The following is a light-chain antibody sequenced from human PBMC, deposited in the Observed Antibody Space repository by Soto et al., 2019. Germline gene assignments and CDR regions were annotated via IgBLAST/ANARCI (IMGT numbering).Light chain of an antibody. CDR2: RAS. V-gene: IGKV1-5*03. J-gene: IGKJ4*01. CDR3: QQFKSYSPVT. CDR1: QSISNW. Sequence: DIQMTQSPSTLSASVGDRVTITCRASQSISNWLAWYQQKPGKAPKLLIYRASSLESGVPSRFSGSGSGTEFTLTISSLQPDDFAIYYCQQFKSYSPVTFGGGTKVEIK.